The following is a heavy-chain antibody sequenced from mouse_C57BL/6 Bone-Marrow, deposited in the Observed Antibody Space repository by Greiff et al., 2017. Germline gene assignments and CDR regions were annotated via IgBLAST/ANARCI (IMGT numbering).Heavy chain of an antibody. J-gene: IGHJ1*03. CDR3: ARGPFYYYGSSHWYFDV. CDR1: GYTFTSYW. V-gene: IGHV1-9*01. D-gene: IGHD1-1*01. CDR2: ILPGSGST. Sequence: QVQLQQPGTELVKPGASVKLSCKASGYTFTSYWMHWVKQRPGHGLEWIGEILPGSGSTNYNEKFKGKATFTADTSSNTAYMQLSSLTTEDSAIYYCARGPFYYYGSSHWYFDVWGTGTTVTVSS.